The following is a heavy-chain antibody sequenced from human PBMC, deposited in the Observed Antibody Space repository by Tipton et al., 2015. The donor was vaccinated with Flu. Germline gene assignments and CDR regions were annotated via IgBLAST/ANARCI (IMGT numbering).Heavy chain of an antibody. D-gene: IGHD1-26*01. CDR2: IYHSGST. CDR3: ARQLSVGATSGFDY. CDR1: GYSISSGYY. V-gene: IGHV4-38-2*01. J-gene: IGHJ4*02. Sequence: TLSLTCAVSGYSISSGYYWGWIRQPPGKGLEWIGSIYHSGSTYYNPSLKSRVTISVDTSKNQFSLKLSSVTAADTAVYYCARQLSVGATSGFDYWGQGTLVTVSP.